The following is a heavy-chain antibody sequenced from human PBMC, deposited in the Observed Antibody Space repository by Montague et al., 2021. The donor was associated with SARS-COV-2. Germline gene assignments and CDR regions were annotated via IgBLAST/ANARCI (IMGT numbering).Heavy chain of an antibody. CDR3: ARGRGFDWLGLDVYYFDY. CDR2: THYSGST. J-gene: IGHJ4*02. V-gene: IGHV4-59*01. Sequence: SETLSLTCTVSGASMSSDYWTWIRQSPGKGLEWIGCTHYSGSTDYNPSLKSRVTISVDTSRTQFSLRLTSMSAADTAVYYCARGRGFDWLGLDVYYFDYWGQGALVTVSS. D-gene: IGHD3-9*01. CDR1: GASMSSDY.